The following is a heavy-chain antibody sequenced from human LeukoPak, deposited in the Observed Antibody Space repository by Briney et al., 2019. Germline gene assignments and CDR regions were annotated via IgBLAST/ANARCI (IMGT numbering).Heavy chain of an antibody. Sequence: PGGSLRLSCAASGFTVSSNYMSWVRQAPGKGLEWVSVIYSGGSTYYADSVKGRFTISRDNSKSTLYLQMNSLRAEDTAVYYCARDGPLGAFDYWGQGTLVTVSS. CDR3: ARDGPLGAFDY. V-gene: IGHV3-66*02. CDR2: IYSGGST. J-gene: IGHJ4*02. CDR1: GFTVSSNY.